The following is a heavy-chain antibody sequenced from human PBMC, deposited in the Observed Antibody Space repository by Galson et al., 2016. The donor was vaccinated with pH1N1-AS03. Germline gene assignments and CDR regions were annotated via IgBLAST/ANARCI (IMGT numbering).Heavy chain of an antibody. V-gene: IGHV1-3*01. CDR1: GYIFTSYT. Sequence: SVKVSCKASGYIFTSYTIHWLRQAPGQGLEWVGWINAGYGNTKFSERLQGRITITRNMFATTAYMELSSLRSDDTAVYYCAKDRAYTFEGRFDSWGQGTVVTVSS. CDR3: AKDRAYTFEGRFDS. D-gene: IGHD5-18*01. CDR2: INAGYGNT. J-gene: IGHJ4*02.